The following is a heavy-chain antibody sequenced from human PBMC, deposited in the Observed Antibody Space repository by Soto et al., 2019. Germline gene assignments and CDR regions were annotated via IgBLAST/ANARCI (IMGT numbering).Heavy chain of an antibody. CDR3: ARVWGYAFDY. CDR1: GGSISSYY. V-gene: IGHV4-59*01. Sequence: SETLSLTCTFSGGSISSYYWSLIRQPPGKGLEWIGYIYYSGSTNYNPSLKSRVTISLDTSKNQFSLKLSSVTAADTAVYYCARVWGYAFDYWGQGTLVTVSS. CDR2: IYYSGST. D-gene: IGHD3-16*01. J-gene: IGHJ4*02.